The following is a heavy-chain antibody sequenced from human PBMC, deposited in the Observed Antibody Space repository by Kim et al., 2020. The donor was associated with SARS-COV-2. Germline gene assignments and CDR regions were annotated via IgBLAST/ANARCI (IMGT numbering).Heavy chain of an antibody. J-gene: IGHJ4*02. CDR2: T. V-gene: IGHV4-34*01. CDR3: ARSGGDSAGY. Sequence: TNYNPSLKRRVTISVDTSKNQFSLKLSSVAAADTAVYYCARSGGDSAGYWGQGTLVTVSS. D-gene: IGHD4-17*01.